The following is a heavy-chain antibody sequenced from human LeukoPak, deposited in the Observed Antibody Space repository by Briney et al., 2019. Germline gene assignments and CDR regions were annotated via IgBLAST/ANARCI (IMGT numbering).Heavy chain of an antibody. CDR2: IIPILGIA. V-gene: IGHV1-69*04. CDR3: ARDGDYYDSSGYYPHYGMDV. D-gene: IGHD3-22*01. J-gene: IGHJ6*02. Sequence: GASVKVSCKASGGTFSSYAISWVRQAPGQGLEWMGRIIPILGIANYAQKFQGRVTITADKSTSTAYMELSSLRSEDTAVYYCARDGDYYDSSGYYPHYGMDVWGQGTTVTVSS. CDR1: GGTFSSYA.